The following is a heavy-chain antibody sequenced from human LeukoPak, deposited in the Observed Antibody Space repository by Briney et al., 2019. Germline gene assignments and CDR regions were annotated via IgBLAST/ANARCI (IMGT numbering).Heavy chain of an antibody. J-gene: IGHJ6*03. CDR3: ARVGKSSRYYYYYYYMDV. CDR2: INPSGGST. V-gene: IGHV1-46*01. Sequence: ASVKVSCKASGYTFTSYYMHWVRQAPGQWLEWMGIINPSGGSTSYAQKFQGRVTMTRDTSTSTVYMELSSLRSEDTAVYYCARVGKSSRYYYYYYYMDVWGKGTTVTVSS. D-gene: IGHD4-23*01. CDR1: GYTFTSYY.